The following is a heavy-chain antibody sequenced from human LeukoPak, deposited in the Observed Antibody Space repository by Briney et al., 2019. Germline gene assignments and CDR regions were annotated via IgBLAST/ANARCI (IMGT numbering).Heavy chain of an antibody. Sequence: SETLSLTCTVSGGSISSSGYYWGWIRQPPGKGLEWIGSISYSGSTYYNPSLRSRITRSVDTSKNQFSLKLSSVTAADTAVYHCARRGRYIDGYNYWGQGTLVIVSS. V-gene: IGHV4-39*01. CDR3: ARRGRYIDGYNY. CDR1: GGSISSSGYY. CDR2: ISYSGST. J-gene: IGHJ4*02. D-gene: IGHD5-18*01.